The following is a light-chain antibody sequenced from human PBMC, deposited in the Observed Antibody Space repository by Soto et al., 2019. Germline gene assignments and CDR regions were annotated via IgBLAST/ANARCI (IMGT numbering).Light chain of an antibody. CDR1: ETVYTY. CDR2: DTS. J-gene: IGKJ1*01. CDR3: HHRNSWPAT. V-gene: IGKV3-11*01. Sequence: EIVLTQSPATLSLSPGERATLSCRASETVYTYLAWYQQKPGQAPRLLISDTSNRAIGIPARFSGSGSGTDFTLPISGLDPEDFAVYYCHHRNSWPATFGPGTRVEIK.